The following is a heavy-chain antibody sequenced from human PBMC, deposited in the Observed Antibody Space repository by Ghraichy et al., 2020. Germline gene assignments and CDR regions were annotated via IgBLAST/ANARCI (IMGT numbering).Heavy chain of an antibody. V-gene: IGHV4-39*01. CDR3: ARHLLRGDWFDP. CDR1: GGSISSSSYY. CDR2: IYYSGSP. D-gene: IGHD2-15*01. J-gene: IGHJ5*02. Sequence: SETLSLTCTVSGGSISSSSYYWGLIRQPPGKGLEWIGSIYYSGSPYYNPSLKSRVTISVDTSKNQFSLKLSSVTAADTAVYCCARHLLRGDWFDPWGQGTLVTVSS.